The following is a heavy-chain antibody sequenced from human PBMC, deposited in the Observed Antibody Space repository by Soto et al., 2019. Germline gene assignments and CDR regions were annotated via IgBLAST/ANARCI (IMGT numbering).Heavy chain of an antibody. CDR1: GFTFGDYA. J-gene: IGHJ3*02. CDR2: IRSKAYGGTT. V-gene: IGHV3-49*03. D-gene: IGHD6-13*01. Sequence: GESLKISCTASGFTFGDYAMSWFRQAPGKGLEWVGFIRSKAYGGTTEYAASVKGRFTISRDDSKSIAYLQMNSLKTEDTAVYYCTRDQQAGYSSSWHRDAFDIWGQGTMVTVSS. CDR3: TRDQQAGYSSSWHRDAFDI.